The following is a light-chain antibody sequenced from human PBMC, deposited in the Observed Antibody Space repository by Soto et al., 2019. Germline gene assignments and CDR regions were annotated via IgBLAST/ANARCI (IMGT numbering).Light chain of an antibody. CDR3: QQYDNWRRVT. CDR2: GAS. V-gene: IGKV3-15*01. Sequence: EIVLTQSPGTLSLSPGERATLSCRASQSVSDKLAWYQQKPGQAPRLLIYGASTRATGIPARFSGSGSGTEFTLTITSLQSEDFAVYYCQQYDNWRRVTFGQGTRLEI. CDR1: QSVSDK. J-gene: IGKJ5*01.